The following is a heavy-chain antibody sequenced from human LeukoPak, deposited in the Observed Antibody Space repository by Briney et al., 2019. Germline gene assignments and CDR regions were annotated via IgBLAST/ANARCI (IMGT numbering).Heavy chain of an antibody. J-gene: IGHJ4*02. V-gene: IGHV3-23*01. CDR3: AKDYYDISGSRYDF. CDR1: GFAFSSYA. CDR2: ISGSGGDT. Sequence: EGSLRLSCAASGFAFSSYAMSWVRQAPGKGLEWVSAISGSGGDTWYADSVRGRFTISRDNSKNTLYMQVNSLRAEDTAVYYCAKDYYDISGSRYDFWGQGTLVTVSS. D-gene: IGHD3-22*01.